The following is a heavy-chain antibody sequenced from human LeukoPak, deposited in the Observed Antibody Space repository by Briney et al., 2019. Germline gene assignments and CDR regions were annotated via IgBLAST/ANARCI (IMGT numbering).Heavy chain of an antibody. CDR1: GFTFSSYW. J-gene: IGHJ4*02. D-gene: IGHD5-12*01. CDR3: ARDGAKIYSGYDNYYFDY. CDR2: IKQDGSEK. Sequence: GGSLRLSCAASGFTFSSYWMSWVRQAPGKGLEWVANIKQDGSEKYYVDSVKGRFTIPRDNAKNSLYLQMNSLRAEDTAVYYCARDGAKIYSGYDNYYFDYWGQRTLVTVSS. V-gene: IGHV3-7*01.